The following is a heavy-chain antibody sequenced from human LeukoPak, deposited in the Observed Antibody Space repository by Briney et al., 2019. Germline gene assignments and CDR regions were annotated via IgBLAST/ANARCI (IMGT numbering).Heavy chain of an antibody. J-gene: IGHJ3*02. CDR1: GYTFTSYA. Sequence: ASVKVSGKASGYTFTSYAMHWVRQAPGQRLEWMGWINAGNGNTKYSQKFQGRVTITRDTSASTAYMELSSLRSEDTAVYYCARDGRPEGYYYDSNDAFDIWGQGTMVTVSS. V-gene: IGHV1-3*01. CDR2: INAGNGNT. CDR3: ARDGRPEGYYYDSNDAFDI. D-gene: IGHD3-22*01.